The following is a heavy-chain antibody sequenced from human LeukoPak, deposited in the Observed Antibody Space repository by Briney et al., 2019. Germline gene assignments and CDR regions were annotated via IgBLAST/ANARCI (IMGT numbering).Heavy chain of an antibody. CDR1: GGSISGYY. D-gene: IGHD6-13*01. CDR3: ARAAAAGPHYYYGMDV. Sequence: PSETLSLTRSVSGGSISGYYWSWIRQPPGKGPEWIGYIYYSGSTNYNPSLKSRVTISVDTSKNQFSLKLTSLTAADTAVYYCARAAAAGPHYYYGMDVWGRGTTVTVSS. J-gene: IGHJ6*04. V-gene: IGHV4-59*01. CDR2: IYYSGST.